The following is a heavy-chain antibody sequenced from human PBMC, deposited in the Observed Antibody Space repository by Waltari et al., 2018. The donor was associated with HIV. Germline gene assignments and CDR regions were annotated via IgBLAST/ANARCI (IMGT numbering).Heavy chain of an antibody. Sequence: QVQLQESGPGLVKPSGTLSLTCAVSGGSSSSSNWWSWVRQLPGKGLGWVGESTLSGRTNYNPSLKGRVPIPVDKSKNQFSLKLSSVTAADTAVYYCASTAPAAGMVYWRQGTLVTVSS. V-gene: IGHV4-4*02. CDR1: GGSSSSSNW. J-gene: IGHJ4*02. CDR3: ASTAPAAGMVY. D-gene: IGHD6-13*01. CDR2: STLSGRT.